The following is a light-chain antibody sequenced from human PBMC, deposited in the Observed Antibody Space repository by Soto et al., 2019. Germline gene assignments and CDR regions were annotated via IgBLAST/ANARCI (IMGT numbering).Light chain of an antibody. CDR1: SSNIGNNY. Sequence: QSVLTQPPSVSAAPGPKVTISFSGSSSNIGNNYVSWYQQLPGTAPKLLIYENNKRPSGIPDRFSGSKSGTSATLGITGLQTGDEADYYCGTWDSSLSTGRVFGGGTKLTVL. CDR3: GTWDSSLSTGRV. CDR2: ENN. J-gene: IGLJ3*02. V-gene: IGLV1-51*02.